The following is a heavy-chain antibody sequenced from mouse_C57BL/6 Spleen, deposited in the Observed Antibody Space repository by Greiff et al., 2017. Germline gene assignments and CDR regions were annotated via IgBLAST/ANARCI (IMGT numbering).Heavy chain of an antibody. CDR3: ARFGWDGCFAY. CDR1: GYTFTGYW. D-gene: IGHD3-3*01. V-gene: IGHV1-9*01. CDR2: ILPGSGST. J-gene: IGHJ2*01. Sequence: QVQLQQSGAELMKPGASVKLSCKATGYTFTGYWIEWVKQRPGPGLEWIGEILPGSGSTNYHEKFQGKATFTADTSSNTASMQLSRLTNEESHIYYCARFGWDGCFAYWGQGTTLTVSS.